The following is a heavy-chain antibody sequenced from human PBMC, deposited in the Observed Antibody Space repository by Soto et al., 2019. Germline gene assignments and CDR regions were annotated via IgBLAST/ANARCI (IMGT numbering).Heavy chain of an antibody. V-gene: IGHV4-34*01. CDR2: INHSGST. CDR3: ARARGVRFHD. J-gene: IGHJ4*02. CDR1: GGSFNAYY. D-gene: IGHD3-10*01. Sequence: PSETLSLTCAVYGGSFNAYYWSWVRQPPGKGLEWIGEINHSGSTNYNPSLKSRVTISVDTSKNQFSLKLSSVTAADTAVYYCARARGVRFHDWGQGTLVTVSS.